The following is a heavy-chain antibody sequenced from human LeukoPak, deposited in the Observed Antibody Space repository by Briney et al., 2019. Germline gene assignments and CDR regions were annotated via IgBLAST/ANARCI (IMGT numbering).Heavy chain of an antibody. Sequence: GGSLRLSCAASGFSFSSSAMSWVRQAPGKGLEWVSGISGSGGSTYYADSVKGRFTISRDNSKNTLYLQMNSLRAEDTAVYYCAKEDSSSGGWQGALDYWGQGTLVTVSS. CDR1: GFSFSSSA. CDR2: ISGSGGST. D-gene: IGHD6-19*01. J-gene: IGHJ4*02. CDR3: AKEDSSSGGWQGALDY. V-gene: IGHV3-23*01.